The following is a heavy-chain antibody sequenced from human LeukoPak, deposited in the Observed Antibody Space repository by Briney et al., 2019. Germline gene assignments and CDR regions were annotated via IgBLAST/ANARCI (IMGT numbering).Heavy chain of an antibody. CDR2: SNPSDGFT. CDR3: ARGLRGDRNAFDF. Sequence: GASVKVSCKASGYIFTNYYMHWVRQAPGQGREWMGISNPSDGFTSYAQRFQGRVTMTRDTSTTTVYMELTSLRSEDTAVYYCARGLRGDRNAFDFWGQGTMVTVFS. J-gene: IGHJ3*01. D-gene: IGHD3-16*01. V-gene: IGHV1-46*03. CDR1: GYIFTNYY.